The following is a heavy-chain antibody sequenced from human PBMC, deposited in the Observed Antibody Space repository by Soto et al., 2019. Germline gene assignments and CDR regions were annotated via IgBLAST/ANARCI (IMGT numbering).Heavy chain of an antibody. D-gene: IGHD2-21*02. CDR2: LYRDDDK. CDR1: GLSLRTTGVG. CDR3: VQSRCGGDCLEIYSSHAYNGLDV. V-gene: IGHV2-5*02. J-gene: IGHJ6*02. Sequence: QVTLKESGPTLVQPTQTLTLTCTVSGLSLRTTGVGVGWVRQPPGKALEWLALLYRDDDKRYSPSLRSRLTIAKDISEKQVVLTMTNVDTVDTATYYCVQSRCGGDCLEIYSSHAYNGLDVWGQGTTVTVSS.